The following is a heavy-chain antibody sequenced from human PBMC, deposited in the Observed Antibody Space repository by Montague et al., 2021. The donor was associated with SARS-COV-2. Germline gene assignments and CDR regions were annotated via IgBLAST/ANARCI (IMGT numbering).Heavy chain of an antibody. Sequence: SETLSLTCTVSGGSISSPDYYWGWIRQSPGQGLEWIGSISYAGRSYYNPSLRSQVSFYMDTSKNPFSLSLNSVTAADTAVYYCSRQLPSYCSTNKCYPYYFDVWGQGAMVTVSS. CDR2: ISYAGRS. CDR1: GGSISSPDYY. J-gene: IGHJ4*02. CDR3: SRQLPSYCSTNKCYPYYFDV. D-gene: IGHD2-2*01. V-gene: IGHV4-39*01.